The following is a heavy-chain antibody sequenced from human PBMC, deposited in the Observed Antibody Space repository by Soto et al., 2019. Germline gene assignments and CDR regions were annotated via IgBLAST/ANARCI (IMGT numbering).Heavy chain of an antibody. CDR1: GGTLSSYA. D-gene: IGHD2-21*02. CDR3: ARVSRGGAWGYYYYYYGMDV. CDR2: IIPIFGTA. V-gene: IGHV1-69*13. J-gene: IGHJ6*02. Sequence: TSVKLTCKASGGTLSSYAISWVRQAPGQGLEWMGGIIPIFGTANYAQKFQGRVTITADESTSTAYMELSSLRSEDTAVYYCARVSRGGAWGYYYYYYGMDVWGQGTTVTVSS.